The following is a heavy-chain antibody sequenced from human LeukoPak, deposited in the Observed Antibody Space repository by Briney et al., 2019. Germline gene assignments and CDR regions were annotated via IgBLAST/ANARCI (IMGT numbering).Heavy chain of an antibody. J-gene: IGHJ3*02. V-gene: IGHV1-69*13. Sequence: SSVKVSCKASGGTFSSYAISWVRQAPGQGLEWMGGIIPIFGTANYAQKFQGRVTITADESTSTAYMELSSLRSEDTAVYYCARDTSYCSGGSCQTVDAFDIWGQGTMVTVSS. CDR3: ARDTSYCSGGSCQTVDAFDI. CDR2: IIPIFGTA. D-gene: IGHD2-15*01. CDR1: GGTFSSYA.